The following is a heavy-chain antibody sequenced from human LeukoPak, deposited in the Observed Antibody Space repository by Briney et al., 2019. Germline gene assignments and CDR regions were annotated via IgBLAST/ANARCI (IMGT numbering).Heavy chain of an antibody. CDR3: ARWSGGVTTRRYFDY. CDR2: IYTSGST. D-gene: IGHD3-16*01. V-gene: IGHV4-4*07. J-gene: IGHJ4*02. Sequence: SETLSLTCTVSGGSISSYYWSWIRQPARKGLEWIGRIYTSGSTNYNPSLKSRVTMSVDTSKNQFSLKLSSVTAADTAVYYCARWSGGVTTRRYFDYWGQGTLVTVSS. CDR1: GGSISSYY.